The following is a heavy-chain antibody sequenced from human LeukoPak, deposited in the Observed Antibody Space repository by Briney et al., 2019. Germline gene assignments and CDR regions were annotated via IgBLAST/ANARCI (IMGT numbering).Heavy chain of an antibody. J-gene: IGHJ4*02. CDR3: AMYYDILTGGYFDY. V-gene: IGHV1-2*02. Sequence: ASVKVSCKASGYTFTGYYMHWVRQAPGQGLEWMGWISPNSGGTNYAQKFQGRVTMTRDTSISTAYMELSRLRSDDTAVYYCAMYYDILTGGYFDYWGQGTLVTVSS. CDR2: ISPNSGGT. CDR1: GYTFTGYY. D-gene: IGHD3-9*01.